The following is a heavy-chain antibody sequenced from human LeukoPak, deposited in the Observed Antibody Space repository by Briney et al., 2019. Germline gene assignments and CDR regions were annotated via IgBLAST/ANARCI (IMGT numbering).Heavy chain of an antibody. J-gene: IGHJ6*02. V-gene: IGHV7-4-1*02. Sequence: GASVTVSCKASGYTFTSYAMNWVRQAPGQGLEWMGWINTNTGNPTYAQGFTGRFVFSLDTSVSTAYLQISSLKAEDTAVYYCARGPGVTTGYGMDVWGQGTTVTVSS. D-gene: IGHD4-11*01. CDR2: INTNTGNP. CDR1: GYTFTSYA. CDR3: ARGPGVTTGYGMDV.